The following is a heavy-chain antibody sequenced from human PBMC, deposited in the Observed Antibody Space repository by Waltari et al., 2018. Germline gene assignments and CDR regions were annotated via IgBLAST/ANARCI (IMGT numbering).Heavy chain of an antibody. V-gene: IGHV3-7*01. CDR3: ARTYGGGY. Sequence: EVQLVESGGGLVQPGGSLRPSCIVSGFPLHNCWMSWVRQAPGKGLEWVANIKEDGTEKHYVDSVKGRFTISRDNAKNSLFLQMNNLRVEDTAVYYCARTYGGGYWGQGTLVTVSS. CDR1: GFPLHNCW. D-gene: IGHD4-17*01. J-gene: IGHJ4*02. CDR2: IKEDGTEK.